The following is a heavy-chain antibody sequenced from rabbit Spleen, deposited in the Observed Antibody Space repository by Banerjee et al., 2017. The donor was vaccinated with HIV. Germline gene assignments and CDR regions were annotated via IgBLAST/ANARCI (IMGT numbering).Heavy chain of an antibody. CDR2: IYTGNSV. CDR1: GFSFSSGYD. J-gene: IGHJ4*01. Sequence: QEQLEESGGGLVKPEGSLTLTCKASGFSFSSGYDMSWVRQAPGKGLEWIGFIYTGNSVYASWAKGPFTISKTSSTTVTLQMTSLTAADTATYFCARNFDLWGQGTLVTVS. V-gene: IGHV1S45*01. CDR3: ARNFDL.